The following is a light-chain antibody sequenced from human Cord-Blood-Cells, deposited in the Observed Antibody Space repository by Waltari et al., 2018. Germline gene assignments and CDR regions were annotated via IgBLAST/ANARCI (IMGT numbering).Light chain of an antibody. CDR1: SSDVGSYNL. J-gene: IGLJ3*02. CDR2: EGS. V-gene: IGLV2-23*01. CDR3: CSYAGSSTWV. Sequence: QSALTQPASVSGSPGQSITISCTGTSSDVGSYNLVSWYQQHPGKAPKLMIYEGSKRPSGVSNRFSGSKSGNTASLTSSGLQAEDEADYDCCSYAGSSTWVFGGGTKLTVL.